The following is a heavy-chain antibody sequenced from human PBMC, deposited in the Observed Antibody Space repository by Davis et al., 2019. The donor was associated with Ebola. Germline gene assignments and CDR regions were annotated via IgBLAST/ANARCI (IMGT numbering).Heavy chain of an antibody. CDR1: GDSVSSNSAA. V-gene: IGHV6-1*01. CDR2: TYYRSKQYT. D-gene: IGHD1-26*01. CDR3: EKGVGIPHDAFDI. J-gene: IGHJ3*02. Sequence: PSETLSLTCAISGDSVSSNSAAWNWIRQSPSRGLEWLGRTYYRSKQYTDYAISVKSRITIKPDTSKNQVSLQLSSVTPEDTAVYYCEKGVGIPHDAFDIWGLGTMVIVS.